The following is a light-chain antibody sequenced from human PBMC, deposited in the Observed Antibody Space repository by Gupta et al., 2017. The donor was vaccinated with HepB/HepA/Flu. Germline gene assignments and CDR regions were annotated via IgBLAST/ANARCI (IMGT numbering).Light chain of an antibody. V-gene: IGKV2-30*01. CDR1: QRVVYSDGNTY. CDR3: GRVKDWPFT. Sequence: DVVMTQSPLSLHVTLGQPASISCRSSQRVVYSDGNTYLNWFQQRPCQSLRRLIYKVSNRDSGVPDSFTASGSGTDFTLKISRVNAEDVRVYYCGRVKDWPFTFGEGTNMEIK. CDR2: KVS. J-gene: IGKJ2*01.